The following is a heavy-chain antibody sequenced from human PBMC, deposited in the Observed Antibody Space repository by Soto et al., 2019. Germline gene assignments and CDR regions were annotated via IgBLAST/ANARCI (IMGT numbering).Heavy chain of an antibody. D-gene: IGHD3-22*01. CDR3: AKHGTCYGIRSGHSFDY. V-gene: IGHV5-51*01. J-gene: IGHJ4*02. CDR1: GYSFSSYW. Sequence: PGESLKISCKGSGYSFSSYWIAWVRQLPGKGLEWMAIINPGDTETKYSPSFQGQVTISADKSINTAYLQRSSLKASDTAMYYCAKHGTCYGIRSGHSFDYWGQGTQVTVSS. CDR2: INPGDTET.